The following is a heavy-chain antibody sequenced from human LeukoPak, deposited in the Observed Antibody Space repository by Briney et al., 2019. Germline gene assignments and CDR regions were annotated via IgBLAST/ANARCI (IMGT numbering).Heavy chain of an antibody. V-gene: IGHV4-59*12. D-gene: IGHD3-10*01. CDR2: IYYSGST. CDR1: GGSISSYY. Sequence: SETLSLTCTVSGGSISSYYWSWIRQPPGKGLEWIGYIYYSGSTNYNPSLKSRVTISLDTSKNQFSLKLTSVTAADTAVYYCAKSGSYYGSTSGWGQGTLVTVSP. J-gene: IGHJ4*02. CDR3: AKSGSYYGSTSG.